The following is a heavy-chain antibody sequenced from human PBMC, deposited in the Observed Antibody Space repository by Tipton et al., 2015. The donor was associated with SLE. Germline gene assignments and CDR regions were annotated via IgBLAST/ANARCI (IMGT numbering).Heavy chain of an antibody. V-gene: IGHV4-39*07. Sequence: LRLSCTVSGGSISSGSPFWAWIRQPPGKGLEWIGEINHSGSTNYNPSLKSRVTISVDTSKNQFSLKMSDVTAADTAVYYCARKQLWAGSSWFDPWGQGTLVTVSS. J-gene: IGHJ5*02. CDR2: INHSGST. D-gene: IGHD5-18*01. CDR3: ARKQLWAGSSWFDP. CDR1: GGSISSGSPF.